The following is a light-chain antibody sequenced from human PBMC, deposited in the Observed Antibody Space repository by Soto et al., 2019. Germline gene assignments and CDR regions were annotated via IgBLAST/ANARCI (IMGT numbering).Light chain of an antibody. CDR1: QSVSRR. CDR3: QHYNSYPYT. CDR2: DAS. Sequence: DIQMTQSPSTLSASVGDTVTITCRASQSVSRRLAWYQQKPGKAPNFLIYDASSLQSGVPSRFSGSGSGTEFTLTISSLQPDDSATYYCQHYNSYPYTLGQGTKLEIK. V-gene: IGKV1-5*01. J-gene: IGKJ2*01.